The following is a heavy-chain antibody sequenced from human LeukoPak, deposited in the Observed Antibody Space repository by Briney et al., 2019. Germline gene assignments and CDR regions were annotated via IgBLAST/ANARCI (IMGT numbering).Heavy chain of an antibody. CDR2: ISGSGVST. J-gene: IGHJ5*02. D-gene: IGHD2-21*01. Sequence: GGSLRLSCAASGFTLSSYAMSWVRQAPGKGLKWVSGISGSGVSTYYTDSVKGRFTVSGDNSKNTMFLQMNSLRAEDTAVYYCAKGLYGDTFLNWFDPWGQGTLVTVSS. V-gene: IGHV3-23*01. CDR3: AKGLYGDTFLNWFDP. CDR1: GFTLSSYA.